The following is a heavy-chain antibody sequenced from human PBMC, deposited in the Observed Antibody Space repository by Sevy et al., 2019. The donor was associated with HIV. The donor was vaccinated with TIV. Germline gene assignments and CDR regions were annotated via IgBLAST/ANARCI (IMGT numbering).Heavy chain of an antibody. V-gene: IGHV5-51*06. CDR1: GYTFTTDW. J-gene: IGHJ4*02. Sequence: GEALKISCDASGYTFTTDWIGWGRQIPGKGPGLRGIIVPDDSNTRYRQYVKGRVTISADKSTSTAYLQWSSLEDLDTGMYSCATYNWNGYFFDYWGQGILVTVSS. CDR2: IVPDDSNT. CDR3: ATYNWNGYFFDY. D-gene: IGHD1-20*01.